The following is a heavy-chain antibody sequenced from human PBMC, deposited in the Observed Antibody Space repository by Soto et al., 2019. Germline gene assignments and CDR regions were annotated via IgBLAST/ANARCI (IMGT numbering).Heavy chain of an antibody. Sequence: ASVKVSCKASGFRFSDYYMHWVRPAPGQGLEWMGIINPSGDTTNYAQKFQGRVTITRDTSTSTAYMELRRLRSEDTAVYYCARGLEKLRFLEWLPGYWGQGTLVTVSS. CDR3: ARGLEKLRFLEWLPGY. CDR2: INPSGDTT. J-gene: IGHJ4*02. V-gene: IGHV1-46*01. CDR1: GFRFSDYY. D-gene: IGHD3-3*01.